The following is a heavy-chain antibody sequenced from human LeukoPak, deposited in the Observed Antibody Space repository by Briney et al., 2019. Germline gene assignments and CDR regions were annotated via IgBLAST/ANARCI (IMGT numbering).Heavy chain of an antibody. J-gene: IGHJ3*02. V-gene: IGHV1-58*01. CDR2: IVVGSGNT. Sequence: GASVKVSCKASGFTFTCSAVQWVRQARGQRLEWIGWIVVGSGNTNYAQKFQERVTITRDMSTSTAYMELSSLRSGDTAVYYCAADLTSVVVSLDAFDIWGQGTMVTVSS. CDR1: GFTFTCSA. CDR3: AADLTSVVVSLDAFDI. D-gene: IGHD3-22*01.